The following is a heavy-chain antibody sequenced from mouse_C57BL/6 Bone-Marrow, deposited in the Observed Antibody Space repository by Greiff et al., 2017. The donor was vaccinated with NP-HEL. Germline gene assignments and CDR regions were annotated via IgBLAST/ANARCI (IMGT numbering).Heavy chain of an antibody. V-gene: IGHV1-78*01. D-gene: IGHD1-1*01. CDR2: IYPRDGST. CDR1: GYTFTDHT. CDR3: ARLGNYYGSSSWYFDV. J-gene: IGHJ1*03. Sequence: QVQPKESDAELVKPGASVKISCKVSGYTFTDHTIHWMKQRPEQGLEWIGYIYPRDGSTKYNEKFKGKATLTADKSSSTAYMQLNSLTSEDSAVYFCARLGNYYGSSSWYFDVWGTGTTVTVSS.